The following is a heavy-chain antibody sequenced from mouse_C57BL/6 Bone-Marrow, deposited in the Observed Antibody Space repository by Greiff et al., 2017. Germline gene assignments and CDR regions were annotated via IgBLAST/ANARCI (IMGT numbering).Heavy chain of an antibody. CDR1: GYAFSSSW. CDR2: IYPGDGDT. Sequence: QVQLKESGPELVKPGASVKISCKASGYAFSSSWMNWVKQRPGKGLEWIGRIYPGDGDTNYNGKFKGKATLTADKSYSTAYMQLSSLTSEDSAVYFCARLGVGFAYWGQGTLVTVSA. CDR3: ARLGVGFAY. J-gene: IGHJ3*01. V-gene: IGHV1-82*01.